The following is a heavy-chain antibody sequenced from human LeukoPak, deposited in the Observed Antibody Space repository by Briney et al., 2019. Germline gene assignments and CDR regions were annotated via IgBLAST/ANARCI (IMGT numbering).Heavy chain of an antibody. Sequence: ASVKVSCTVSGSSLSGLSMHWVRHSPPKGLEWLGGFHPEDDEIIYAQNFQGRVTMNEDTSTDTAYMELRSLRSEDTAVYYCVTGDHSPYYFHYWGQGTLVTVSS. J-gene: IGHJ4*02. CDR2: FHPEDDEI. V-gene: IGHV1-24*01. CDR3: VTGDHSPYYFHY. CDR1: GSSLSGLS. D-gene: IGHD1-26*01.